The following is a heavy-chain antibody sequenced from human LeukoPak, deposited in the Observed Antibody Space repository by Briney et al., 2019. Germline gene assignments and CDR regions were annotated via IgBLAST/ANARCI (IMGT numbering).Heavy chain of an antibody. CDR3: AKDFALSIDY. J-gene: IGHJ4*02. CDR1: GFTFDDYA. CDR2: ISGDGGST. V-gene: IGHV3-43*02. D-gene: IGHD2-21*01. Sequence: GGSLRLSCAASGFTFDDYAMHWVRQAPGKGLKWVSLISGDGGSTYYADSVKGRFTISRDNSKYSLYLQMNSLRTEDTALYYCAKDFALSIDYWGQGTLVTVSS.